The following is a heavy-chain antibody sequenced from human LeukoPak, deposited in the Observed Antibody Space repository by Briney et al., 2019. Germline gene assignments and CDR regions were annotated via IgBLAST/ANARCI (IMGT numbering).Heavy chain of an antibody. CDR3: AREGGSCYSCFDY. CDR1: GFTVSSNY. J-gene: IGHJ4*02. V-gene: IGHV3-66*01. CDR2: IYSGGST. Sequence: GGSLRLSCAASGFTVSSNYMSWVRQAPGKGLEWVSVIYSGGSTYYADSVKGRFTISRDNSKNTLYHQMNSLRAEDTAVYYCAREGGSCYSCFDYWGQGTLVTVSS. D-gene: IGHD2-15*01.